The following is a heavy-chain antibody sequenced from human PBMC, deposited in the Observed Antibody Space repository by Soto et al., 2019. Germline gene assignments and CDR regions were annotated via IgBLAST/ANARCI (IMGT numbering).Heavy chain of an antibody. D-gene: IGHD6-25*01. Sequence: EVQLLESGGGLVQPGGSLRLSCAASGFTFSFCAMNWVRQAPGKGLEWVSSTRGSGGDTYYADSVRGRFTISRDNSKNTLYLQMNSRRVEDTAVYYCVKRHSHSYYYFDYWGQGTLVTVSS. CDR3: VKRHSHSYYYFDY. J-gene: IGHJ4*02. CDR1: GFTFSFCA. CDR2: TRGSGGDT. V-gene: IGHV3-23*01.